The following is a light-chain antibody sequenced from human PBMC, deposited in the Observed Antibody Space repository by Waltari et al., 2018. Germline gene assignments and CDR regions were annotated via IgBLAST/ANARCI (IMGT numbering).Light chain of an antibody. Sequence: EIVLTQSPGTLSLSPGERATLSCRASQSVSTYLAWYQPRPGQDPRILIYAASTRATGIPDRFSGIGTGTDFSLTISRLEPEDFAVYYCQNHERLPATFGQGTKVEIK. J-gene: IGKJ1*01. CDR2: AAS. V-gene: IGKV3-20*01. CDR1: QSVSTY. CDR3: QNHERLPAT.